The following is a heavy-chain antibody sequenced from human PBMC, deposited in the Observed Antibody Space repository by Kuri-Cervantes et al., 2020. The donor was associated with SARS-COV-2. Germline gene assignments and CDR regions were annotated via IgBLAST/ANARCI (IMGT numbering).Heavy chain of an antibody. D-gene: IGHD4-17*01. CDR1: GFTFSSYA. CDR2: ISYDGSNK. J-gene: IGHJ4*02. CDR3: AVTVTRPPY. Sequence: GESLKISCAASGFTFSSYAMSWVRQAPGKGLEWVAVISYDGSNKYYADSVKGRFTISRDNSKNTLYLQMNSLRAEDTAVYYCAVTVTRPPYWGQGTLVTVSS. V-gene: IGHV3-30-3*01.